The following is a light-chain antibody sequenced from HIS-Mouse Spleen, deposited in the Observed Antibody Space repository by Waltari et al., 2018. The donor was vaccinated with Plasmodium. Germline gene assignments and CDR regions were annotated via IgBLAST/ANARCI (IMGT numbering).Light chain of an antibody. CDR3: QQYNNWSFT. CDR2: GAS. J-gene: IGKJ3*01. CDR1: QSVSSN. Sequence: IVMTQSPPPLSLSPGARAPLSCRASQSVSSNLAWYQQKPGQAPRLLIYGASTRATGIPARFSGSGSGTEFTLTISSLQSEDFAVYYCQQYNNWSFTFGPGTKVDIK. V-gene: IGKV3-15*01.